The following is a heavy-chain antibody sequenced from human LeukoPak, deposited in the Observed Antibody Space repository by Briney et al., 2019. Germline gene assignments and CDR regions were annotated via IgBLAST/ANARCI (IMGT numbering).Heavy chain of an antibody. V-gene: IGHV4-34*01. CDR1: GGSFSGYY. J-gene: IGHJ6*02. CDR3: ARTGSVVAGTPYYYYGVDV. D-gene: IGHD6-19*01. CDR2: INHSGST. Sequence: SSETLSLTCAVYGGSFSGYYWSWIRQPPGKGLEWIWEINHSGSTNYNPSLKSRVTISVDRSKNQFSLKLSSVTAADTAVYYCARTGSVVAGTPYYYYGVDVWGQGATVTVSS.